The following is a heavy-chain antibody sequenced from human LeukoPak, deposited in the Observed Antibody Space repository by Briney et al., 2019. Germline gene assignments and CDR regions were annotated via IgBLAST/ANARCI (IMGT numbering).Heavy chain of an antibody. Sequence: PSETLSLTCTVSGGSISSSNYYWGWIRQPPGKGLEWIGSIYYSGSTYYNPSLKSRVTISLDTSKNQFSLKLSSVTAADTAVFYCARENSGSYREFDYWGQGTLVTVSS. CDR2: IYYSGST. CDR3: ARENSGSYREFDY. V-gene: IGHV4-39*07. J-gene: IGHJ4*02. CDR1: GGSISSSNYY. D-gene: IGHD1-26*01.